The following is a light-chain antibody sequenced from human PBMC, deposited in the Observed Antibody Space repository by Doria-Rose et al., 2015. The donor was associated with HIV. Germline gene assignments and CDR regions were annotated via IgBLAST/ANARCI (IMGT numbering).Light chain of an antibody. J-gene: IGKJ1*01. CDR2: KAS. CDR3: QQYDSYWT. V-gene: IGKV1-5*03. CDR1: QSISGW. Sequence: DIQLTQSPSSVSASVGDRVTITCRASQSISGWLAWYQQKPGKAPKLLIYKASSLESGVPSRFSGSGSGTEFTLTISSLQPDDFATYYCQQYDSYWTFGQGTKVEIK.